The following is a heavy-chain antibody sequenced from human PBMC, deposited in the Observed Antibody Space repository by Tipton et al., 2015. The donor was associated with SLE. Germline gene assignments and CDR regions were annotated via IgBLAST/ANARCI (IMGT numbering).Heavy chain of an antibody. CDR2: VYSSGST. CDR1: GGSISGYY. V-gene: IGHV4-4*07. J-gene: IGHJ4*02. CDR3: ARGGGSYYDY. D-gene: IGHD1-26*01. Sequence: TLSLTCTVSGGSISGYYWSWIRQPAGKGLEWIGRVYSSGSTIYNPSIKSRITLSLDTSKNQFSLRVNSATAADTAVYHCARGGGSYYDYWGQGTLVTVSS.